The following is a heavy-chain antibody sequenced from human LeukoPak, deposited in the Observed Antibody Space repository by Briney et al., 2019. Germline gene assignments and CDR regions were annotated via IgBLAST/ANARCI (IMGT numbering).Heavy chain of an antibody. V-gene: IGHV3-33*01. CDR2: IWFDGSND. D-gene: IGHD1-26*01. CDR1: GFNFSYYA. J-gene: IGHJ4*02. CDR3: ARLVGATTGASDY. Sequence: GGSLRLSWTASGFNFSYYAMPWVRQAPGKGLAWVALIWFDGSNDYYEVSVKGRFTISRDNSKDTVFLQMNSLTADDTAVYYCARLVGATTGASDYWGQGSLVSVS.